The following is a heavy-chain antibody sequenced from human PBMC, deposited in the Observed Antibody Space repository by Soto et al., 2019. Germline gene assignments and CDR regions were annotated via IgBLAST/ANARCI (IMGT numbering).Heavy chain of an antibody. CDR1: GGSISSNSFY. CDR2: TSYSGST. J-gene: IGHJ4*02. D-gene: IGHD3-3*01. V-gene: IGHV4-39*01. CDR3: ARHDDGPDY. Sequence: SETLSLTCTVSGGSISSNSFYWGWIRQPPGKGLEWIGATSYSGSTYYNPSLKSRVTISAGTSKNQFSLTLSSVTAEDTAVYYCARHDDGPDYWGQGSLVTV.